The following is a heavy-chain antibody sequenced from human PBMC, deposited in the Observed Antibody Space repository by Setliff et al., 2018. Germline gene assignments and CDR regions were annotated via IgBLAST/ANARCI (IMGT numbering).Heavy chain of an antibody. D-gene: IGHD5-12*01. J-gene: IGHJ4*02. CDR2: LHTSGSI. V-gene: IGHV4-61*02. CDR1: GGSISSGTCY. CDR3: ARGGYNGYAVFDD. Sequence: SETLSLTCTVSGGSISSGTCYWSWIRQPAGKGLEWIGRLHTSGSIDYNPSLKSRVTISVDTSKNQFSLRLRSVTAADTAVYYCARGGYNGYAVFDDWGQGALVTVSS.